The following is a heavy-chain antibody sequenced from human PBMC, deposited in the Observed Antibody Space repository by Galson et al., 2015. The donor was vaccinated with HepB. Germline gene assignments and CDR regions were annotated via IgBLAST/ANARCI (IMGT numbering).Heavy chain of an antibody. Sequence: SLRLSCAASGFTFSSYWMHWVRQAPGKGLVWVSRINSDGSSTSYADSVKGRFTISRDNAKNTLYLQMNSLRAEDTAVYYCARDGGYYYDSSGYYKLGYWGQGTLVTVSS. CDR2: INSDGSST. CDR3: ARDGGYYYDSSGYYKLGY. J-gene: IGHJ4*02. D-gene: IGHD3-22*01. CDR1: GFTFSSYW. V-gene: IGHV3-74*01.